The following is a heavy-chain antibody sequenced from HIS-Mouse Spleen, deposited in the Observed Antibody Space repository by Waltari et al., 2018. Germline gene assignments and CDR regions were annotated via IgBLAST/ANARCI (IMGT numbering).Heavy chain of an antibody. D-gene: IGHD1-20*01. J-gene: IGHJ3*02. CDR1: GFTFSSYG. V-gene: IGHV3-30*18. Sequence: QVQLVESGGGVVQPGRSLRLSCAASGFTFSSYGLPWVRQAPGKGLEWVAVISYDGSNKYYADSVKGRFTISRDNSKNTLYLQMNSLRAEDTAVYYCAKVGLTGSDDAFDIWGQGTMVTVSS. CDR2: ISYDGSNK. CDR3: AKVGLTGSDDAFDI.